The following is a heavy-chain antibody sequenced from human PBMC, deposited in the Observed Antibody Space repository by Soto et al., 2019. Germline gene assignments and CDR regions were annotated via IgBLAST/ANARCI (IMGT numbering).Heavy chain of an antibody. D-gene: IGHD3-22*01. J-gene: IGHJ6*02. Sequence: GASEKVSCKDSGYTFTSYGIHWVRQAPGQRLEWTGWINAGNGNTKYSEKFQGRVTITRDTSASTAYLELSSLRSEDTAVYYCARDPNDSSAYYHHYYYGMDVWGQGTTVTVSS. V-gene: IGHV1-3*01. CDR3: ARDPNDSSAYYHHYYYGMDV. CDR2: INAGNGNT. CDR1: GYTFTSYG.